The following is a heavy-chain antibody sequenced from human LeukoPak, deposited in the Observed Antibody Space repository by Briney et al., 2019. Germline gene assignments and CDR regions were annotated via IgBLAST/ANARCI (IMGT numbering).Heavy chain of an antibody. V-gene: IGHV3-21*06. D-gene: IGHD6-13*01. CDR2: INSGGSDK. CDR3: AKLYSSSPEYY. Sequence: GGSLRLSCAASGFTFSSYKMNWVRQAPGRGLEWVSSINSGGSDKYYADSVKGRFTASRDNAKNSLYLQMNSLRAEDTALYYCAKLYSSSPEYYWGQGTLVTVSS. J-gene: IGHJ4*02. CDR1: GFTFSSYK.